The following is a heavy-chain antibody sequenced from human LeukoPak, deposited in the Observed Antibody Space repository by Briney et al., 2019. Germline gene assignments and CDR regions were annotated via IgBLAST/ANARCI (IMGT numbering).Heavy chain of an antibody. J-gene: IGHJ4*02. CDR3: ARGVEMASFYFDY. Sequence: SETLSLTCAVSGGSISSGGYPWSWIRQPPGKGLEWIGYIYHSGSTYYNPSLKSRVTISVDRSKNQFSLKLSSVTAADTAVYYCARGVEMASFYFDYWGQGTLVTVSP. CDR2: IYHSGST. D-gene: IGHD5-24*01. CDR1: GGSISSGGYP. V-gene: IGHV4-30-2*01.